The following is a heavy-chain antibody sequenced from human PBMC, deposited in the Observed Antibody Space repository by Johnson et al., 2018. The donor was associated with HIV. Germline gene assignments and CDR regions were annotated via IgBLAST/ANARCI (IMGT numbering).Heavy chain of an antibody. J-gene: IGHJ3*02. V-gene: IGHV3-13*01. CDR2: IGTAGDT. Sequence: MKWVRQTPGMGLEWVSAIGTAGDTYYPGSVKGRFTISRENAKNSLYLQMNSLRAGDTAVYYCARGDYGGNLDAFDIWGQGTMVTVSS. D-gene: IGHD4-23*01. CDR3: ARGDYGGNLDAFDI.